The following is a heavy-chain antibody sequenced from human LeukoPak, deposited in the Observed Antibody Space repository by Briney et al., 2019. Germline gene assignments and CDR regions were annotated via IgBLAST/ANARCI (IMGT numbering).Heavy chain of an antibody. V-gene: IGHV1-2*02. J-gene: IGHJ5*02. Sequence: GASVKVSCKASGYTFTDYYMHWVRQAPGQGLEWMGWINPNSGGTNYAQKFQGRVTMTRDTSISTAYMELSRLRSDDTAVYYCARNPIRRIAVAGTRAANWFDPWGQGTLVTVSS. CDR1: GYTFTDYY. CDR2: INPNSGGT. CDR3: ARNPIRRIAVAGTRAANWFDP. D-gene: IGHD6-19*01.